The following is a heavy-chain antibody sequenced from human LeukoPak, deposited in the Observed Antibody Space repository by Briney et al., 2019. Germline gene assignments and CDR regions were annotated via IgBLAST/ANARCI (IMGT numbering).Heavy chain of an antibody. CDR2: ISSIGST. CDR3: ARDPTTVTKGLDI. D-gene: IGHD4-17*01. Sequence: ASETLSLTCTVSGGSISSHYWSWLRQPPGKGLEWIGYISSIGSTNYNPSLKSRVTISVDTSKNQFSLKLTSVTAADTAVYFCARDPTTVTKGLDIGGQGTMVTASS. V-gene: IGHV4-59*11. CDR1: GGSISSHY. J-gene: IGHJ3*02.